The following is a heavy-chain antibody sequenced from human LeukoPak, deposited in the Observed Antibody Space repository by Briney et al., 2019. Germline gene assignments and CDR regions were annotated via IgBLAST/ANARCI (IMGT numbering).Heavy chain of an antibody. V-gene: IGHV4-59*01. J-gene: IGHJ4*02. CDR1: GGSISSYY. Sequence: SETLSLTCTVSGGSISSYYWSWIQQPPGKGLEWIGYIYYSGSTNYNPSLKSRVTISVDTSKNQFSLKLSSVTAADTAVYYCARGGLLEIDYWGQGTLVTVSS. CDR3: ARGGLLEIDY. D-gene: IGHD3-10*01. CDR2: IYYSGST.